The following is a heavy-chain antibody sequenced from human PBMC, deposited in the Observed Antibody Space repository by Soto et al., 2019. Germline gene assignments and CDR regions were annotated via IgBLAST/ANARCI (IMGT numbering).Heavy chain of an antibody. V-gene: IGHV3-15*01. CDR2: IKSKTGGGRT. CDR1: GVTISNAW. Sequence: GGALRLPCAASGVTISNAWMSCVRDAPGRGLEWVGRIKSKTGGGRTCYAARVKGRCSISRDDSNNTLYLQMNSLNTWDAAVYYCLERGYGVGVWGQGTAVTVSS. CDR3: LERGYGVGV. J-gene: IGHJ6*02. D-gene: IGHD1-1*01.